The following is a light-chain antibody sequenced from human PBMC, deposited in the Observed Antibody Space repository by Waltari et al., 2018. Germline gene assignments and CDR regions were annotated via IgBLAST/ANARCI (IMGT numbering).Light chain of an antibody. CDR3: QQYNHWPAVA. CDR1: QSVRGN. Sequence: VMSQSPATLSVSPGVRVTLPCRASQSVRGNVAWYQQKPGQAPRLLIYDAFTRATGIPARFSGTGSGTDFSLTISSLQSEDFAVYYCQQYNHWPAVAFGQGTKLEIK. V-gene: IGKV3-15*01. J-gene: IGKJ2*01. CDR2: DAF.